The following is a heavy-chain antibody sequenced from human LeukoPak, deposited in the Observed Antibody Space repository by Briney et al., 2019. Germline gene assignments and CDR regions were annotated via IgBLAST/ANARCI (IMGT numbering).Heavy chain of an antibody. J-gene: IGHJ4*02. Sequence: ASVKDSCKASGYMFTGYYMHWVRQAPGQGLEWMGWINPNSGGTNYAQKFQGRVTMTRDTSISTAYMELSSLRSDDTAVYYCARGYCSGDCFTLFDYWGQGTLLTVSS. D-gene: IGHD2-21*02. CDR1: GYMFTGYY. V-gene: IGHV1-2*02. CDR2: INPNSGGT. CDR3: ARGYCSGDCFTLFDY.